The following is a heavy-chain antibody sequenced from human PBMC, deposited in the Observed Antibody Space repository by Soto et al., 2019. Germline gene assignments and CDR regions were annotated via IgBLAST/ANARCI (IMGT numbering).Heavy chain of an antibody. Sequence: QVQLVQSGAEVKKPGSSVKVSCKASGGTFSSYAISWVRQAPGQGLEWMGGIIPIFGTANYAQKFQGRVTITEDESTSTAYMELSSRRSEDTAVYYCARSVSFRYQLLQRGMDVWGQGTKVTVSS. CDR2: IIPIFGTA. V-gene: IGHV1-69*01. J-gene: IGHJ6*02. CDR3: ARSVSFRYQLLQRGMDV. CDR1: GGTFSSYA. D-gene: IGHD2-2*01.